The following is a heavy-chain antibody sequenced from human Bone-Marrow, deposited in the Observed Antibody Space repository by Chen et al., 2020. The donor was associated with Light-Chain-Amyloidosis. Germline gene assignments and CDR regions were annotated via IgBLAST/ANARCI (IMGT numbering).Heavy chain of an antibody. CDR1: GFTLSSHW. CDR3: TREASSDDGFDF. D-gene: IGHD6-19*01. V-gene: IGHV3-74*01. J-gene: IGHJ3*01. CDR2: INYDGSSV. Sequence: ELQLVESGGGLVQPGGSLRLSCAASGFTLSSHWMHWVRQGPGKGLVWVARINYDGSSVNYADSVRGRFVISRDNAKNTLYLQMNSLGVDDTAFYYCTREASSDDGFDFWGQGTVVTVSS.